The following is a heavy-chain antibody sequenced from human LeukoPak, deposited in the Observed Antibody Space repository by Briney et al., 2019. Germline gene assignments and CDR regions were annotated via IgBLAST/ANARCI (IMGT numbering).Heavy chain of an antibody. CDR1: GFTFSSYA. D-gene: IGHD6-19*01. J-gene: IGHJ4*02. CDR3: ARYSSGWPCDY. V-gene: IGHV3-23*01. CDR2: IGGGADST. Sequence: GSLRLSCAASGFTFSSYAMSWVRQAPGKGLEWVSAIGGGADSTYYVDSVKGRFTISRDNSKNTLYLQMNSLRAEDTAVYYCARYSSGWPCDYWGQETLVTVSS.